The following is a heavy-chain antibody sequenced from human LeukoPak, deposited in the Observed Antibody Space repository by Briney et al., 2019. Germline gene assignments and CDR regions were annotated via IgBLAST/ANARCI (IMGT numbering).Heavy chain of an antibody. Sequence: PSETLSLTCTVSGGSINDYYWSWIRQPPGKALDWIGYIYSSGSTNYNPSLKSRVTLSVDTSENQFSLKLNSVTTADTAVYFCARSSSWYFTFDSWGQGTLVTVSS. D-gene: IGHD6-13*01. V-gene: IGHV4-59*01. CDR2: IYSSGST. CDR1: GGSINDYY. J-gene: IGHJ4*02. CDR3: ARSSSWYFTFDS.